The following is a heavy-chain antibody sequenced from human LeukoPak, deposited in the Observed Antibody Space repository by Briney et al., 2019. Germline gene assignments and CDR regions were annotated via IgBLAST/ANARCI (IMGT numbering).Heavy chain of an antibody. D-gene: IGHD1-26*01. CDR1: GFSVSGYW. Sequence: GGSLRLSCAVSGFSVSGYWMTWVRQAPGKGLEWVANIKQDGSEKNYVDTVKGRFTISRDNAKNSLYLQMNSLRAEDTALYYCAREKRYSGSYLVDYWGQGTLVTVSS. CDR2: IKQDGSEK. J-gene: IGHJ4*02. CDR3: AREKRYSGSYLVDY. V-gene: IGHV3-7*03.